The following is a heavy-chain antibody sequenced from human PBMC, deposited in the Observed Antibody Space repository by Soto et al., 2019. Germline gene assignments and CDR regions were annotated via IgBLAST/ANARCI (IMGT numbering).Heavy chain of an antibody. Sequence: PGGSLRLSCAASGFTFVDSAMVWVRQASGKGLEWVGRIRGRANNYATSYGASVKGRFTISRDDSENTAYLQMNSLKTEDTAVYYCTSEDETGITDDAFDIWGQGTMVTVSS. J-gene: IGHJ3*02. CDR1: GFTFVDSA. V-gene: IGHV3-73*01. CDR2: IRGRANNYAT. D-gene: IGHD1-20*01. CDR3: TSEDETGITDDAFDI.